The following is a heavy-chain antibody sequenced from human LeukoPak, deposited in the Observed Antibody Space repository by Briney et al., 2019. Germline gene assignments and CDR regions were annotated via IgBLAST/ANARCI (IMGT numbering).Heavy chain of an antibody. Sequence: GGSLRLSCAASGFTFSDAWMNWVRQAPGKGLEWAGRIKRKTEGGTTDYVAPVKGRFIISRDDSKNTLYLQMNSLKTEDTAFYYCTTGNFGPYWGQGTLVTVSS. CDR3: TTGNFGPY. J-gene: IGHJ4*02. V-gene: IGHV3-15*07. D-gene: IGHD3-10*01. CDR2: IKRKTEGGTT. CDR1: GFTFSDAW.